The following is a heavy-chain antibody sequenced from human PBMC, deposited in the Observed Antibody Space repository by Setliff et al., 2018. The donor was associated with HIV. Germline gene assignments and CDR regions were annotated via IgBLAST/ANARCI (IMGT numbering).Heavy chain of an antibody. Sequence: PSETLSLTCTVSGGSISGFYWSWIRQSPGNGLEWIGWIYDSGATKYNPSLKSRATISLETSKMQFSLKLNSVSAADTAVYYCARITYYGGGGVDASDIWGQGTMVTVSS. D-gene: IGHD3-10*01. V-gene: IGHV4-59*08. CDR2: IYDSGAT. CDR3: ARITYYGGGGVDASDI. CDR1: GGSISGFY. J-gene: IGHJ3*02.